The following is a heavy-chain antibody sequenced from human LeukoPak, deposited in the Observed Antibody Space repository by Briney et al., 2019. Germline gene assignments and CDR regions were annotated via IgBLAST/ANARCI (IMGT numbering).Heavy chain of an antibody. CDR2: IGTSSTPI. CDR1: GFTFSKYS. V-gene: IGHV3-48*04. CDR3: ARDNWIDC. J-gene: IGHJ5*01. Sequence: GGSLRLSCAASGFTFSKYSMTWVRQAPGKGLEWVSFIGTSSTPIYYADSVKGRFTISRDNTRNSLYLQMNSLKVEDTAIYYCARDNWIDCWGQGTLVTVSS.